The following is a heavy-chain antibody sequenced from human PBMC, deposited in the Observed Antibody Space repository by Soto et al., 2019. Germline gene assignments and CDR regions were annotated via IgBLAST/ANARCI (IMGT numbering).Heavy chain of an antibody. Sequence: SVKVSCKASGGTFSSYAISWVRQAPGQGLEWMGGIIPIFGTTNYAEKFRGRVSITADESTSTAYVELSSPRSEDTAVYYCAGSFKYGSGTFDAFDIWGQGTMVTVSS. CDR3: AGSFKYGSGTFDAFDI. D-gene: IGHD3-10*01. CDR1: GGTFSSYA. J-gene: IGHJ3*02. V-gene: IGHV1-69*13. CDR2: IIPIFGTT.